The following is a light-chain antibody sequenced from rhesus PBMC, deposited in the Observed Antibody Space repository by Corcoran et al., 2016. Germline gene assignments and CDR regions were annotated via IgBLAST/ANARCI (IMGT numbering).Light chain of an antibody. J-gene: IGLJ6*01. CDR3: STWDTSLSGHV. CDR2: RDN. CDR1: SNNAARQG. V-gene: IGLV10-114*01. Sequence: QAGLTQPPSVSKDLRHTATLTCTGNSNNAARQGAAWLQHHQGHPPKLLSYRDNNRPSGISERFSASRSGNTSSLTITGLQPEDEADYYCSTWDTSLSGHVFGSGTKLTVL.